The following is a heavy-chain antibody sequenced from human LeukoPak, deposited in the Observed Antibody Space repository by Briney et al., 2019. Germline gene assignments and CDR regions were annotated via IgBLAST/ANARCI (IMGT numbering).Heavy chain of an antibody. CDR2: IYSSGST. V-gene: IGHV4-59*02. Sequence: PETLSLTCTVSGGSVSSYYWSWIRQPPGKGLEWIGYIYSSGSTNYNPSLMSRVTISIDTSKNQFSLRLSSVTAADTAVYYCAREGYAYSVDFWGQGALVTVSS. CDR1: GGSVSSYY. D-gene: IGHD3-16*01. J-gene: IGHJ4*02. CDR3: AREGYAYSVDF.